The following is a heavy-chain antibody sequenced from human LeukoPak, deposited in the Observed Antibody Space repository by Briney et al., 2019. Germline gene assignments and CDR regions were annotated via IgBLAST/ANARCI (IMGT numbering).Heavy chain of an antibody. D-gene: IGHD6-25*01. J-gene: IGHJ4*02. CDR2: ISGGGGPT. CDR1: GFTFSNYA. V-gene: IGHV3-23*01. CDR3: AKNGGYSWQYFFDY. Sequence: GGSLRLSCAASGFTFSNYAMSWVRQAPGKGLEWVSAISGGGGPTYYADSVKGRFTISRDNSKNTLYLQMNSLRAEDAAVYFCAKNGGYSWQYFFDYWGQGTLVTVSS.